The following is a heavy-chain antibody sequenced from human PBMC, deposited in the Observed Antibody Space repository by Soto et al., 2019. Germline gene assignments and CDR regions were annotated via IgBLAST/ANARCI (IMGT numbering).Heavy chain of an antibody. CDR2: ISYDGSYK. V-gene: IGHV3-30*18. D-gene: IGHD2-2*02. CDR3: AKSEYCRTSSCSTEVYNWFDP. J-gene: IGHJ5*02. Sequence: QVQLVESGGGVVQPGRSLKLSCAASGFTFSSYGMHWVRQAPGKGLQWVAVISYDGSYKYYADSVKGRFTISRDNSKKTLYLQMNSLRAEDTALYYCAKSEYCRTSSCSTEVYNWFDPWGQGTLVTVSS. CDR1: GFTFSSYG.